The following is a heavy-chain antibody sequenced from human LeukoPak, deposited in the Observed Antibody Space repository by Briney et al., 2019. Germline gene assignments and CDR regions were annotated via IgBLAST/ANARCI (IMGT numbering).Heavy chain of an antibody. CDR3: ARDASLEMATMADY. J-gene: IGHJ4*02. V-gene: IGHV1-2*06. CDR2: INPNSGGT. D-gene: IGHD5-24*01. CDR1: GYTFTGYY. Sequence: ASVKVSCKASGYTFTGYYMHWVRQASGQGLEWMGRINPNSGGTNYAQKFQGRVTMTRDTSISTAYMELSRLRSDDTAVYYCARDASLEMATMADYWGQGTLVTVSS.